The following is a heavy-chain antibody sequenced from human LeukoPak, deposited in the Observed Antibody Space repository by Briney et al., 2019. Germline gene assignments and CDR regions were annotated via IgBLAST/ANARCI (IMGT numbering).Heavy chain of an antibody. CDR2: IYYSGST. V-gene: IGHV4-59*01. D-gene: IGHD6-19*01. CDR3: ARDQYSSGWFDY. Sequence: PSETLSLTCTVSGGSISSYYWSWIRQPPGQGLEWIGYIYYSGSTTYNPSLKSRVTISVDTSKNQFSLKLSSVPAADTAVYYCARDQYSSGWFDYWGQGTLVTVSS. J-gene: IGHJ4*02. CDR1: GGSISSYY.